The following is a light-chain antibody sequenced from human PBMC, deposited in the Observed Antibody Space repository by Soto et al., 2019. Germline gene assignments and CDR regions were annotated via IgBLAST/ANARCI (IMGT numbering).Light chain of an antibody. J-gene: IGKJ1*01. CDR3: QQYNNWPPWT. CDR2: GAS. V-gene: IGKV3-15*01. CDR1: QSVSSN. Sequence: EIVMTQSPATLSVSPGERATLSCRXSQSVSSNLAWYQQKPGQAPRLLIYGASTRATGIPARFSGSGSGTEFTLTISSLQSEDFAVYYCQQYNNWPPWTFGQGTKVEIK.